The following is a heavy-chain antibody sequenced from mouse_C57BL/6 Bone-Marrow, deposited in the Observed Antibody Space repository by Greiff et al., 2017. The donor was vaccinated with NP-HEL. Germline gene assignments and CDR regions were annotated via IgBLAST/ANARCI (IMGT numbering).Heavy chain of an antibody. D-gene: IGHD2-2*01. V-gene: IGHV1-5*01. J-gene: IGHJ1*03. Sequence: DVKLQESGTVLARPGASVKMSCKTSGYTFTSYWMHWVKQRPGQGLEWIGAIYPGNSDTSYNQKFKGKAKLTAVTSASTAYMELSSLTNEDSAVYYCTRWWLRRDWYFDVWGTGTTVTVSS. CDR3: TRWWLRRDWYFDV. CDR1: GYTFTSYW. CDR2: IYPGNSDT.